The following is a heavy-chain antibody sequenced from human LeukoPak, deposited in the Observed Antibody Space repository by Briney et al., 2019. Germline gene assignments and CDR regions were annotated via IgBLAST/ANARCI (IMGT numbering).Heavy chain of an antibody. CDR2: INPSGGST. D-gene: IGHD6-13*01. CDR1: GYTFTSYY. CDR3: ARDNRIAAAGTAIGY. J-gene: IGHJ4*02. V-gene: IGHV1-46*01. Sequence: ASVKVSCKASGYTFTSYYMHWVRQAPGQGLEWRGIINPSGGSTSYAQKFQGRVTITRDTSASTAYMELSSLRSEDTAVYYCARDNRIAAAGTAIGYWGQGTLVTVSS.